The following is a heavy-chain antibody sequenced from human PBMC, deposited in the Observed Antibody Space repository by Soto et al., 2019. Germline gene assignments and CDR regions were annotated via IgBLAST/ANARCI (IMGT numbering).Heavy chain of an antibody. Sequence: GGSLRLSCAASGFTFSSCGMHWVRQAPGKGLEWVAVISYDGSNKYYADSVKGRFTISRDNSKNTLYLQMNSLRAEDTAVYYCAKDAWGYYDSSYFDYWGQGT. CDR2: ISYDGSNK. CDR1: GFTFSSCG. CDR3: AKDAWGYYDSSYFDY. D-gene: IGHD3-22*01. J-gene: IGHJ4*02. V-gene: IGHV3-30*18.